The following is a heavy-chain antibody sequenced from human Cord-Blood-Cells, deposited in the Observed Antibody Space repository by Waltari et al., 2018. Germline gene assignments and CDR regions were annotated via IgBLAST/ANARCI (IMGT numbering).Heavy chain of an antibody. CDR1: GGSFSGYY. CDR3: ARGLRGDRDIVATIDY. CDR2: INHSGST. J-gene: IGHJ4*02. D-gene: IGHD5-12*01. V-gene: IGHV4-34*01. Sequence: QVLLQLWGAGLLTPSETLSLPSAVHGGSFSGYYWSWICPPPGKGLELIGEINHSGSTNYNPSLKSRVTISVDTSKNQFSLKLSSVTAADTAVYYCARGLRGDRDIVATIDYWGQGTLVTVSS.